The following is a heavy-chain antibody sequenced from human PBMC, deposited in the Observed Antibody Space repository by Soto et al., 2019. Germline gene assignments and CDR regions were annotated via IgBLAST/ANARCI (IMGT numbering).Heavy chain of an antibody. CDR3: ARDSTASSILWGAGVVFDI. CDR1: GGSISSYY. J-gene: IGHJ3*02. CDR2: IYTSGST. V-gene: IGHV4-4*07. D-gene: IGHD2-21*01. Sequence: PSATLSLTCTVSGGSISSYYWSWIRQPAGKGLEWIGRIYTSGSTNYNPSLKSRVTMSVDTSKNQFSLKLSSVTAADTAVYYCARDSTASSILWGAGVVFDIWGQGTMVTV.